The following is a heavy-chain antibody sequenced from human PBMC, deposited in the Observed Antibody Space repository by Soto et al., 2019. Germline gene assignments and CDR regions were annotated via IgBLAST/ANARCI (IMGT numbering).Heavy chain of an antibody. CDR3: ARDGRIAVAYPDY. D-gene: IGHD6-19*01. Sequence: SETLSLTCTVSGGSISSYYWSWIRQPPGKGLEWIGYIYYSGSTNYNPSLKSRVTISVDTSKNQFSLKLSSVTAADTAVYYCARDGRIAVAYPDYWGQGTLVTVSS. CDR1: GGSISSYY. V-gene: IGHV4-59*01. CDR2: IYYSGST. J-gene: IGHJ4*02.